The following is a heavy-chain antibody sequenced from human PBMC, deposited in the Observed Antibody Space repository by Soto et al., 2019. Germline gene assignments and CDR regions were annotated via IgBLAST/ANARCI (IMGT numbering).Heavy chain of an antibody. D-gene: IGHD6-19*01. CDR1: GFTFSGYS. V-gene: IGHV3-48*01. CDR2: ISSSSSTI. J-gene: IGHJ4*02. Sequence: PGGSLRLSCAASGFTFSGYSMNWVRQAPGKGLEWVSNISSSSSTIYYADSVKGRFTISRDNAQNSLYLQMNNLRIEDTALYYCAKDIKVAAVPGGAFDSWGLGTLVTVSS. CDR3: AKDIKVAAVPGGAFDS.